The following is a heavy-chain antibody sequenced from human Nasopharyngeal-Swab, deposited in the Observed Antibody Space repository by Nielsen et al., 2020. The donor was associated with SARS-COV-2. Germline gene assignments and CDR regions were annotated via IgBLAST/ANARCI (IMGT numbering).Heavy chain of an antibody. D-gene: IGHD2-2*01. V-gene: IGHV4-59*01. CDR2: IYYSGST. Sequence: SETLSLTCTVSGGSISSYYWSWIRQPPGKGLEWIGYIYYSGSTNYNPSLKSRVPISVDTSKNQFSLKLSSVTAADTAVYYCARVYSTTAHYYYGMDVWGQGTTVTVSS. J-gene: IGHJ6*02. CDR3: ARVYSTTAHYYYGMDV. CDR1: GGSISSYY.